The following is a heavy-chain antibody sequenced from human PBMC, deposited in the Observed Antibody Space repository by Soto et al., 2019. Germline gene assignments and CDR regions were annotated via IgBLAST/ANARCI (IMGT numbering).Heavy chain of an antibody. CDR1: GFSLSTTGVG. CDR2: IYLDDDK. CDR3: AHATPVTTGGAY. Sequence: QITLKESGPTLVKPTHTLTLTCTFSGFSLSTTGVGVGWIRQPPGKALEWLALIYLDDDKRYSPALKSRLTITKETSKNQVVLTMTNMDLIVTATDYGAHATPVTTGGAYWGQGTLVTVSS. D-gene: IGHD4-17*01. V-gene: IGHV2-5*02. J-gene: IGHJ4*02.